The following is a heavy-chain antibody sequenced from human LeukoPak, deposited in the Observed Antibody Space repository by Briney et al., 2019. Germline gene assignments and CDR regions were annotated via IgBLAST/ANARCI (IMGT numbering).Heavy chain of an antibody. CDR3: ARSGYYYGLDV. J-gene: IGHJ6*02. D-gene: IGHD3-22*01. CDR2: INPQSGGT. V-gene: IGHV1-2*02. Sequence: ASVKVSCKASGNTFTGYYVHWVRQAPGQGFEWMGWINPQSGGTNYAQNFQSRVTMTGDTSISTVYMEVSRLRSDDTAVYYCARSGYYYGLDVWGQGTTVTLSS. CDR1: GNTFTGYY.